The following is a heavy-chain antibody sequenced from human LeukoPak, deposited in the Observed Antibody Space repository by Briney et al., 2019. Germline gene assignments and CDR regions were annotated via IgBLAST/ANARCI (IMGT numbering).Heavy chain of an antibody. V-gene: IGHV4-39*07. CDR2: IYYSGST. D-gene: IGHD3-22*01. Sequence: SETLSLTCTVSGGSISSSSYYWGWIRQPPGKGLEWIGSIYYSGSTYYNPSLKSRVTISVDTSKNQFSLKLSSVTAADTAVYYCARDFPSGYSAFDIWGQGTMVTVSS. J-gene: IGHJ3*02. CDR1: GGSISSSSYY. CDR3: ARDFPSGYSAFDI.